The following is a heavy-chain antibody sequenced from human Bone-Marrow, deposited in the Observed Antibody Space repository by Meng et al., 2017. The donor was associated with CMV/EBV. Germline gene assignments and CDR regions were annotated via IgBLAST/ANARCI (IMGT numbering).Heavy chain of an antibody. CDR3: ARDFPYCSNSICPGNYGMDV. J-gene: IGHJ6*02. Sequence: GGSLRLSCAASGFTFGDYYMSWIRQAPGKGLEWISYISKNGRSIYYADSVEGRFTISRDNSKNSLYPQMNTLRAEDTAVYYCARDFPYCSNSICPGNYGMDVWGQGTTVTVSS. V-gene: IGHV3-11*01. D-gene: IGHD2-2*01. CDR1: GFTFGDYY. CDR2: ISKNGRSI.